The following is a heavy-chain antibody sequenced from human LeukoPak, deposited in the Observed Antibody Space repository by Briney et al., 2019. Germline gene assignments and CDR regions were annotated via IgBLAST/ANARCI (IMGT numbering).Heavy chain of an antibody. CDR1: GGSFSGYY. Sequence: PSETLSLTCAVYGGSFSGYYWSWIRQPPGKGLEWIGEINHSGSTNYNPSLKSRVTISVDTSKNQFSLKLSSVTAADTAVYYCARLRSYYGSGERVDAFDIWGQGTMVTVSS. CDR2: INHSGST. J-gene: IGHJ3*02. V-gene: IGHV4-34*01. D-gene: IGHD3-10*01. CDR3: ARLRSYYGSGERVDAFDI.